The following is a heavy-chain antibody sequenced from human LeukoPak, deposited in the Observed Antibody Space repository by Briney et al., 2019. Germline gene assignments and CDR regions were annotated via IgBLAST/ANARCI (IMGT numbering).Heavy chain of an antibody. V-gene: IGHV3-66*04. CDR2: IYSGGST. CDR3: AKHRTSALTGVTIDY. D-gene: IGHD4-17*01. CDR1: GLTFSTYS. J-gene: IGHJ4*02. Sequence: PGGSLRLSCAASGLTFSTYSMNWVRQAPGKGLEWVSVIYSGGSTYYADSVKGRFTISRDNSKNTLYLQMNSLRAEDTAVYYCAKHRTSALTGVTIDYWGQGTLVTVSS.